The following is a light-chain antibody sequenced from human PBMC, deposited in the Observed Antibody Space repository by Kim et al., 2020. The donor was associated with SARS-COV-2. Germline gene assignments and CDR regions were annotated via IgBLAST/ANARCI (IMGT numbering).Light chain of an antibody. CDR1: SLRSYY. CDR2: GKD. CDR3: NSRDSNDNVV. V-gene: IGLV3-19*01. Sequence: ALGQTVRITCQGDSLRSYYATWYQQKPGQAPKVVLYGKDNRPSGIPDRFSGSSSGNTAYLTITGTQAGDEADYYCNSRDSNDNVVFGGGSKVTVL. J-gene: IGLJ2*01.